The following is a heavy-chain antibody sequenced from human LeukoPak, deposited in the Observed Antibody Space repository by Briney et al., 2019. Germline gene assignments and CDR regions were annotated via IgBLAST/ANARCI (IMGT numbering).Heavy chain of an antibody. D-gene: IGHD3-16*01. CDR1: GGSIRSGNSY. V-gene: IGHV4-39*07. CDR3: ARSVFGNPWFDP. Sequence: SETLSLTCTVSGGSIRSGNSYWGWIRRPPGKGLEWIGSIYYSGRTHYNPSLKSRVTISVDTSKDQFSLNLSSLTAADTAVYYCARSVFGNPWFDPWGQGTLVTVSS. J-gene: IGHJ5*02. CDR2: IYYSGRT.